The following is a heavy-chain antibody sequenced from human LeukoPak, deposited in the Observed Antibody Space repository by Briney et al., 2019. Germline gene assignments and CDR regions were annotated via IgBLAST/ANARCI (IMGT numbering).Heavy chain of an antibody. CDR2: IIPILGIA. CDR3: ARDYYYDSSGYIDY. CDR1: GGTFSSYA. J-gene: IGHJ4*02. V-gene: IGHV1-69*04. D-gene: IGHD3-22*01. Sequence: SVKVSCKASGGTFSSYAISWVRQAPGQGLEWMGRIIPILGIANYAQKFQGRVTITADKSTSTAYMELSRLRSDDTAVYYCARDYYYDSSGYIDYWGQGTLVTVSS.